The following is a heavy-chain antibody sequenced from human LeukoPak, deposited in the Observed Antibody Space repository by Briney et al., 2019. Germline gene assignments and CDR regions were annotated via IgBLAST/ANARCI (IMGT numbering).Heavy chain of an antibody. Sequence: GGSLRLSCAASGFTFSSYAMSWVRQAPGKGLEWVSATSGSGGSTYYADSVKGRFTISRDNSKNTLYLQMNSLRAEDTAVYYCANQQWLVPDWFDPWGQGTLVTVSS. V-gene: IGHV3-23*01. CDR3: ANQQWLVPDWFDP. J-gene: IGHJ5*02. CDR2: TSGSGGST. CDR1: GFTFSSYA. D-gene: IGHD6-19*01.